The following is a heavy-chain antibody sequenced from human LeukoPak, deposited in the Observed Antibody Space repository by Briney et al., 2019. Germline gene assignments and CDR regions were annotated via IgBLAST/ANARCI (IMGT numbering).Heavy chain of an antibody. CDR3: ARDLDDILTGYSWGSHYFDY. Sequence: GASVKVSCKASGYTFTGYYMHWVRQAPGQGLEWMGWINTNSGGTNYAQKFQGRVTMTRDTSISTAYMELSRLRSDDTAVYYCARDLDDILTGYSWGSHYFDYWGQGTLVTVSS. J-gene: IGHJ4*02. CDR1: GYTFTGYY. D-gene: IGHD3-9*01. V-gene: IGHV1-2*02. CDR2: INTNSGGT.